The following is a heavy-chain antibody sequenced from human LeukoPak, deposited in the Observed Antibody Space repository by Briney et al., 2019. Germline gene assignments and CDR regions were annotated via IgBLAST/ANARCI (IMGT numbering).Heavy chain of an antibody. V-gene: IGHV3-21*01. Sequence: PGGSLRLSCAASGFTFSSYSMNWVRQAPGKGLEWVSSISSSSSYTYYADSVKGRFTTSRDNAKKSLYLQMNSLRAEDTAVYYCARVPAYDSSGYPRYGMDVWGQGTTVTVSS. CDR2: ISSSSSYT. D-gene: IGHD3-22*01. J-gene: IGHJ6*02. CDR1: GFTFSSYS. CDR3: ARVPAYDSSGYPRYGMDV.